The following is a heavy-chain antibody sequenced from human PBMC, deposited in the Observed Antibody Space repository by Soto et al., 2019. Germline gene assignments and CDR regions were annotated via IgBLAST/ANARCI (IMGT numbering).Heavy chain of an antibody. D-gene: IGHD6-19*01. CDR3: TRESSSGWYGVY. V-gene: IGHV3-49*04. Sequence: GGSLRLSCTASGFTFGDYAMSWVRQAPGKGLEWVGFIRSKAYGGTTEYAASVKGRFTISRDDSKSIAYLQMNSLKTEDTAVYYCTRESSSGWYGVYWGQGTLVTVSS. J-gene: IGHJ4*02. CDR1: GFTFGDYA. CDR2: IRSKAYGGTT.